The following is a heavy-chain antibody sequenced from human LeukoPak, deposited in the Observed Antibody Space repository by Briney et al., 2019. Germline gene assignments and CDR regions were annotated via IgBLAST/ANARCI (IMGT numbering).Heavy chain of an antibody. Sequence: GGSLRLSCAASGFTFSSFAMSWVRQAPGKGLEWVSAISGSGGATYYADSVKGRFTISRDNSKNTLYLQMNSLRAEDTAVYYCAQVSRGIVAAMAVWGTGTTVTVSS. CDR2: ISGSGGAT. D-gene: IGHD6-25*01. J-gene: IGHJ6*03. V-gene: IGHV3-23*01. CDR1: GFTFSSFA. CDR3: AQVSRGIVAAMAV.